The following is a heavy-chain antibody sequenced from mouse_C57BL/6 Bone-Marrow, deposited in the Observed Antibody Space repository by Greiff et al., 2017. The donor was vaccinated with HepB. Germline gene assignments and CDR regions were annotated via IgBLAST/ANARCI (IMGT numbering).Heavy chain of an antibody. CDR2: INPYNGGT. Sequence: VQLQQSGPVLVKPGASVKMSCKASGYTFTDYYMNWVKQSHGKSLEWIGVINPYNGGTSYNQKFKGKATLTVDKSSSTAYMELNSLTSEDSAVYYCARSTTVVNYYAMDYWGQGTSVTVSS. CDR3: ARSTTVVNYYAMDY. J-gene: IGHJ4*01. CDR1: GYTFTDYY. D-gene: IGHD1-1*01. V-gene: IGHV1-19*01.